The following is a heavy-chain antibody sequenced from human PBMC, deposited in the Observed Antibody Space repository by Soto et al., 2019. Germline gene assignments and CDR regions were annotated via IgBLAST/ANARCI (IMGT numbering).Heavy chain of an antibody. Sequence: QVQLVQSGAEVKKPGASMKVSCKASGYTFTTYGLSWVRQAPGQGLEWMGWISPYHGHTTYAQKLQGRVTMTTDTSTSTAFMELRSLRYADTAIYYCASLYYEFLTGSYNVGVAHAFDFWGQGTMVTVAS. CDR2: ISPYHGHT. J-gene: IGHJ3*01. CDR3: ASLYYEFLTGSYNVGVAHAFDF. CDR1: GYTFTTYG. D-gene: IGHD3-9*01. V-gene: IGHV1-18*01.